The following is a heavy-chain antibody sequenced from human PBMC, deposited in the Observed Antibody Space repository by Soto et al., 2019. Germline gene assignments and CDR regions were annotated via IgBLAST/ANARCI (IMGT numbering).Heavy chain of an antibody. CDR1: GFTFSSYA. CDR2: ISYDGSNK. CDR3: ARGYGARLYYFAY. Sequence: QVQLVESGGGVVQPGRSLRLSCAASGFTFSSYAMHWVRQAPGKGLEWVAVISYDGSNKYYADSVKGRLTISRDNSKNTLYLQMNSLRAEDTAVYYCARGYGARLYYFAYWGQGTLVTVSS. V-gene: IGHV3-30-3*01. J-gene: IGHJ4*02. D-gene: IGHD4-17*01.